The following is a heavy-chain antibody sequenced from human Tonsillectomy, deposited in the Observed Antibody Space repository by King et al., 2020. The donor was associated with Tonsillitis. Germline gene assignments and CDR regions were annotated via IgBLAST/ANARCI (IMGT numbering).Heavy chain of an antibody. CDR3: ARARIAVAGTDAFDI. CDR2: INPDSGGT. J-gene: IGHJ3*02. D-gene: IGHD6-19*01. V-gene: IGHV1-2*02. Sequence: VQLVQSGAEVKKPGASVKVSCKASGYTFTGYYMHRVRQAPGQGLEWMGWINPDSGGTSYAQKFQGRVTITRDTSITTAYMELSRLRSDDTAVYYWARARIAVAGTDAFDIWGLGTMVTVSS. CDR1: GYTFTGYY.